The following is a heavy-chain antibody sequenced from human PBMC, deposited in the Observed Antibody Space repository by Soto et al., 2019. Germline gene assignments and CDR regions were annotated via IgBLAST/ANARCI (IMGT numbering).Heavy chain of an antibody. CDR3: ANDLRDIVVVVALDY. Sequence: GGTLRLSCAASGFTFSSYGMHWVRQAPGKGLEWVAVISYDGSNKYYADSVKGRFTISRDNSKNTLYLQMNSLRAEDTAVYYCANDLRDIVVVVALDYWGQGTLVTVSS. CDR1: GFTFSSYG. J-gene: IGHJ4*02. D-gene: IGHD2-15*01. V-gene: IGHV3-30*18. CDR2: ISYDGSNK.